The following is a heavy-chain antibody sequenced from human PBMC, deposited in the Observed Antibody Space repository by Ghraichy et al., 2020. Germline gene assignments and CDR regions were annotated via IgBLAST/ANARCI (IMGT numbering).Heavy chain of an antibody. J-gene: IGHJ4*02. CDR1: GFTFNKYD. Sequence: GGSLRLSCTASGFTFNKYDMHWVRQAPGKGLEWVAVISYDGSNKYYGDSVKGRFTISRDNSKSTLFLQMNTLRTEDTAVYYCAKMRDMTMFGGVIPVSPLDYWGQGTLVTVSS. D-gene: IGHD3-16*01. CDR2: ISYDGSNK. CDR3: AKMRDMTMFGGVIPVSPLDY. V-gene: IGHV3-30*18.